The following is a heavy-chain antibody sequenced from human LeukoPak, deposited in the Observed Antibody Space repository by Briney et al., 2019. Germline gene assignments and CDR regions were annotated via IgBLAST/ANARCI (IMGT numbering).Heavy chain of an antibody. CDR2: IIPIFGTA. V-gene: IGHV1-69*13. Sequence: ASVKVSCKASGGTFSSYAISWVRQAPGQGLEWMGGIIPIFGTANYAQKFQGRVTITADESTSTAYMELSSLRSKDTAVYYCARDSAAAGTVDFEYYYYYGMDVWGQGTTVTVSS. D-gene: IGHD6-13*01. CDR1: GGTFSSYA. CDR3: ARDSAAAGTVDFEYYYYYGMDV. J-gene: IGHJ6*02.